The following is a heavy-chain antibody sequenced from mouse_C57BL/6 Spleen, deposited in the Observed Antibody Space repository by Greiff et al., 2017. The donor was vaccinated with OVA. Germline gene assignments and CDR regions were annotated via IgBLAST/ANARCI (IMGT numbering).Heavy chain of an antibody. CDR2: INPGSGGT. D-gene: IGHD2-3*01. Sequence: VQLQQSGAELVRPGTSVKVSCKASGYAFTNYLIEWVKQRPGQGLEWIGVINPGSGGTNYNEKFKGRATLTADKSSSTAYMQLSSLTSEDSAVYFCARSDDGYSYYFDYWGQGTTLTVSS. J-gene: IGHJ2*01. CDR1: GYAFTNYL. CDR3: ARSDDGYSYYFDY. V-gene: IGHV1-54*01.